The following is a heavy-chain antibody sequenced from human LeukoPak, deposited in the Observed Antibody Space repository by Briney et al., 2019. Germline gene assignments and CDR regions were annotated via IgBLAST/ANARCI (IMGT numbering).Heavy chain of an antibody. CDR2: IKQEGSEK. Sequence: GGSLRLSCAASGFTFSDFWMSWVRQAPGKGLQWVANIKQEGSEKYYVDSVKGRFTISRDNAKNSLYLQMNSLRAEDMAVYYCARRYFDLWGRGTLVTVSS. CDR3: ARRYFDL. V-gene: IGHV3-7*01. J-gene: IGHJ2*01. CDR1: GFTFSDFW.